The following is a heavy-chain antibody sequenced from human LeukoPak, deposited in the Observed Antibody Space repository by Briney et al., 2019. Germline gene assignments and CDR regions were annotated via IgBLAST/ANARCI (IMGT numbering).Heavy chain of an antibody. V-gene: IGHV4-59*01. CDR1: GGSISSYY. Sequence: SETLSLTCTVSGGSISSYYWSWIRQPPGKGLEWIGYIYYSGSTNYNPSLKSRVTISVDTSKNQFSLKLSSVTAADTAVYYCARALGLDYGDYGPWFDPWGQGTLVTVSS. CDR2: IYYSGST. CDR3: ARALGLDYGDYGPWFDP. D-gene: IGHD4-17*01. J-gene: IGHJ5*02.